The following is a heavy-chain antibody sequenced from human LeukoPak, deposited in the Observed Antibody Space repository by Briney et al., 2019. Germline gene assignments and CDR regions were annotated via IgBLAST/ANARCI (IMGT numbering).Heavy chain of an antibody. Sequence: GGSLRLSCAASGFTFSNYAMTWVRQAPGKGLEWVSSISGSGGNTDYADSVKGRFTISRDSSKNTLYLQLNSLRAEDTAVYYCAKGSSSSSGRPDCWGQGTLVTVSS. CDR3: AKGSSSSSGRPDC. CDR1: GFTFSNYA. CDR2: ISGSGGNT. V-gene: IGHV3-23*01. J-gene: IGHJ4*02. D-gene: IGHD6-6*01.